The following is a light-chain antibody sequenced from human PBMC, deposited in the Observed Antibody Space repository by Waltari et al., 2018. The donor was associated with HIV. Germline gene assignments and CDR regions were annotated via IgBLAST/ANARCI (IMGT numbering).Light chain of an antibody. CDR3: QQNYNNFPT. CDR1: QSISIY. V-gene: IGKV1-39*01. Sequence: DIQMTQSPSSLSASVGDRVTITCRASQSISIYLNWYQQRPGKAPNLLIYTASELQSGVPSRFSGGGSGTDFTLTIDSLQPEDFATYYCQQNYNNFPTFGQGTKVEIK. CDR2: TAS. J-gene: IGKJ2*01.